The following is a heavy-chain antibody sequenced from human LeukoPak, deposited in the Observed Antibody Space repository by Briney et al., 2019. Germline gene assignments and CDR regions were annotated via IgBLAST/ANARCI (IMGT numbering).Heavy chain of an antibody. CDR3: ARRSETAAGDYYFDY. CDR1: GGSISSYY. Sequence: SETLSLTCTVSGGSISSYYWSWIRQPPGKGLEWIGYIYYSGSTNYNPSLKSRVTISVDTSKNQFSLKLSSVTAADTAVYYCARRSETAAGDYYFDYWGQGTLVTVSS. CDR2: IYYSGST. J-gene: IGHJ4*02. D-gene: IGHD6-13*01. V-gene: IGHV4-59*08.